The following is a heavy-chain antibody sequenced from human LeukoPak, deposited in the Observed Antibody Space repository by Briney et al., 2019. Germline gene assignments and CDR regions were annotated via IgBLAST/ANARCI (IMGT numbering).Heavy chain of an antibody. J-gene: IGHJ4*02. CDR3: AKQRASYGYVFDY. Sequence: GGSLRLSCAASGFTFSSVAMSWVRQAPGKGLEWVSSTSGSGGNTYYAHSVKGRFTISRDNFKNTLFLQMNSLRAEDTATYYCAKQRASYGYVFDYWGQGTLVTVSS. CDR2: TSGSGGNT. V-gene: IGHV3-23*01. CDR1: GFTFSSVA. D-gene: IGHD5-18*01.